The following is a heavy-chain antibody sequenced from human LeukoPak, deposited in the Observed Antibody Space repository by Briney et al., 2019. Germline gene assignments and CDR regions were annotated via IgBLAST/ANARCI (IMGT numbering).Heavy chain of an antibody. V-gene: IGHV4-59*01. D-gene: IGHD2-2*01. Sequence: PSETLSLTCTVSGGSISSYYWSWIRQPPGKGLEWIGYIYYSGSTNYNPSLKSRVTISVDTSKNQFSLKLSSVTAADTAVYYCARSDYRLLFSWFDPWGQGTLVTVSS. CDR1: GGSISSYY. CDR3: ARSDYRLLFSWFDP. J-gene: IGHJ5*02. CDR2: IYYSGST.